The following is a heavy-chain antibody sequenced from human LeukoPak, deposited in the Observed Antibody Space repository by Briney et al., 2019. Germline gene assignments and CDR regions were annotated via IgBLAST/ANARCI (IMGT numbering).Heavy chain of an antibody. CDR2: IYYSGST. CDR3: ARAYCSSTSCSLGFDP. D-gene: IGHD2-2*01. CDR1: GGSISSSSYY. V-gene: IGHV4-39*07. Sequence: SETLSLTCTVSGGSISSSSYYWGWIRQPPGKGLEWIGSIYYSGSTYYNPSLKSRVTISVDTSKNQFSLKLSSVTAADTAVYYCARAYCSSTSCSLGFDPWGQGTLVTVSS. J-gene: IGHJ5*02.